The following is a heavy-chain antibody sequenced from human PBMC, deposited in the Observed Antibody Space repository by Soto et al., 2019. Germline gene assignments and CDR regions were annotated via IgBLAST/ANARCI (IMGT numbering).Heavy chain of an antibody. Sequence: QRLSCAASGFTFTTYVMNWVRQAPGKGLEWVSAINGGGDTYYTDSVRGRFTISRDNSKNSIYLQMSSLRAEDTAVYYCARDQIGYGRFDYWGQGTQVTVSS. V-gene: IGHV3-23*01. J-gene: IGHJ4*02. D-gene: IGHD6-13*01. CDR3: ARDQIGYGRFDY. CDR1: GFTFTTYV. CDR2: INGGGDT.